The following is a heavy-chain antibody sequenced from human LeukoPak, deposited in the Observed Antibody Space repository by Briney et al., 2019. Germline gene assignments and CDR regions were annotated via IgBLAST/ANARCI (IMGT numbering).Heavy chain of an antibody. CDR1: GGSISSHY. D-gene: IGHD2-2*01. Sequence: PSETLSLTCTVSGGSISSHYWTWIRQPPGKGLEWIGEINHSGSTNYNPSLKSRVTISVDTSKNQFSLKLRSVTAADTAVYYCARGGSCSSTSCYAILGFDPWGQGTLVTVSS. V-gene: IGHV4-34*01. CDR2: INHSGST. CDR3: ARGGSCSSTSCYAILGFDP. J-gene: IGHJ5*02.